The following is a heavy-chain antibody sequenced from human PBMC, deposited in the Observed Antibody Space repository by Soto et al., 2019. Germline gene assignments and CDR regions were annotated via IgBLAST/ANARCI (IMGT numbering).Heavy chain of an antibody. CDR3: AREGYNFGPFDY. CDR1: GGSLSSYY. J-gene: IGHJ4*02. V-gene: IGHV4-59*01. Sequence: SETLSLTCTVSGGSLSSYYWSWIRRPPGMGLEWIASISYSGTTNYNSSLKSRVTISIDTSKNHFSLKFNPVTAADTAVYYCAREGYNFGPFDYWGQGALVTVSS. D-gene: IGHD5-18*01. CDR2: ISYSGTT.